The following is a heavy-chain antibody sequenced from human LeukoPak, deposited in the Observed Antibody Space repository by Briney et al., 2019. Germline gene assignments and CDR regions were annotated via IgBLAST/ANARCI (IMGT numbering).Heavy chain of an antibody. CDR1: GFTFSSYA. J-gene: IGHJ4*02. Sequence: GGSLRLSCAASGFTFSSYAMTWVRQAPGKGLEWVSHISSSGSTTYYADSVKGRFTISRDNAKNSLYLQMNSLRAEDTAVYYCARDLLSFGVVIPMDHWGQGTLVTVSS. V-gene: IGHV3-48*04. CDR2: ISSSGSTT. CDR3: ARDLLSFGVVIPMDH. D-gene: IGHD3-3*01.